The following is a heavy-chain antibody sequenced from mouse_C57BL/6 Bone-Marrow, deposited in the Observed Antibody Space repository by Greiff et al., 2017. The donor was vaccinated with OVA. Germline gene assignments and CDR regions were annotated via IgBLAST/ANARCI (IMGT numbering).Heavy chain of an antibody. CDR2: SRNKANDYTT. CDR3: ARDDYYYGTGFAY. D-gene: IGHD1-1*01. V-gene: IGHV7-1*01. J-gene: IGHJ3*01. Sequence: EVHLVESGGGLVQSGRSLRLSCATSGFTFSDFYMEWVRQAPGKGLEWIAASRNKANDYTTEYSASVKGRFIVSRDTSQSILYLQMNALRAEDTAIYYCARDDYYYGTGFAYWGQGTLVTVSA. CDR1: GFTFSDFY.